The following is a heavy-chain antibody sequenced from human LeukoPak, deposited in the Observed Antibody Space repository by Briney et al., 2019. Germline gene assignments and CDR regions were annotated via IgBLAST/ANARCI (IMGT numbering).Heavy chain of an antibody. V-gene: IGHV3-11*01. CDR2: ISSSGSTI. Sequence: GGSLRLSCAASGFTFSDYYMSWIRQAPGKGLEWVSYISSSGSTIYYADSVKGRFTISRDNAKNSLYLQMNSLRAEDTAVYYCARDHCGGDCYSPLGAFDIWGQGTMVTVSS. D-gene: IGHD2-21*02. CDR3: ARDHCGGDCYSPLGAFDI. J-gene: IGHJ3*02. CDR1: GFTFSDYY.